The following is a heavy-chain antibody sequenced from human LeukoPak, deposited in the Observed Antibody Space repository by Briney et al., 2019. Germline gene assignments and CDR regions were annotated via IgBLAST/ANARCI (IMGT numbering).Heavy chain of an antibody. CDR3: ASGPRFDYFDFWSGYLDY. Sequence: GGSLRLSCAASGFTFSNYWMHWVRRVPGKGLVWVSRIISDGSNINYADSVKGRFTISRDNAKNTLYLQMNNLRAEDTAVYYCASGPRFDYFDFWSGYLDYWGQGTLVTVSS. V-gene: IGHV3-74*01. D-gene: IGHD3-3*01. CDR1: GFTFSNYW. J-gene: IGHJ4*02. CDR2: IISDGSNI.